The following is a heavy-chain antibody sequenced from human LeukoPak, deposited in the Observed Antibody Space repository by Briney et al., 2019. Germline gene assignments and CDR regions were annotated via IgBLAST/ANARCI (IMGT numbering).Heavy chain of an antibody. J-gene: IGHJ5*02. CDR2: IIPILGIA. D-gene: IGHD3-3*01. CDR1: GGTFSSCT. CDR3: ARGGYDFWSGPSPGDNWFDP. V-gene: IGHV1-69*02. Sequence: ASVKVSCKASGGTFSSCTISWVRQAPGQGLEWMGRIIPILGIANYAQKFQGRVTITADKSTSTAYMELSSLRSEDTAVYYCARGGYDFWSGPSPGDNWFDPWGQGTLVTVSS.